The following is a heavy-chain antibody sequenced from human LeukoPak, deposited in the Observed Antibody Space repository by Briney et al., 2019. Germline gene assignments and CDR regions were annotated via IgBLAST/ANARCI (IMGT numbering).Heavy chain of an antibody. D-gene: IGHD3-10*01. Sequence: GASVKVSCKASGYTFTSYGISWVRQAPGQGLEWMGWISAYNGNTNYAQKLQGRVTMTTDTSTSTAYMELRSLRSDDTAVYYCARVGGPLWFGEPSPQDYWGQGTLVTVSS. CDR2: ISAYNGNT. J-gene: IGHJ4*02. CDR1: GYTFTSYG. CDR3: ARVGGPLWFGEPSPQDY. V-gene: IGHV1-18*01.